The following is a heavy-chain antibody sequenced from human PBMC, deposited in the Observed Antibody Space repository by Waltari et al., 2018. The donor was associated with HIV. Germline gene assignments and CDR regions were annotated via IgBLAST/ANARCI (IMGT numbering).Heavy chain of an antibody. CDR1: GYTFIYFE. CDR2: MNPNGGNT. Sequence: QLYLVQSGPDVKRPWASVKIPCKAYGYTFIYFEVNWVRLRDGQGPEWWGWMNPNGGNTASPYIFEERVTMTTDVSTATAYMEMSGQTPEDTAIYYCARNSSAKGNRYFYYGLDVWGQGTPVTV. V-gene: IGHV1-8*02. D-gene: IGHD3-22*01. CDR3: ARNSSAKGNRYFYYGLDV. J-gene: IGHJ6*02.